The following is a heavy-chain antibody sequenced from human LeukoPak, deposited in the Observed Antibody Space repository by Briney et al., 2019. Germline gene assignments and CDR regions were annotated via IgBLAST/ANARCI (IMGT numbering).Heavy chain of an antibody. D-gene: IGHD1-1*01. CDR2: ISAYNGNT. J-gene: IGHJ3*02. Sequence: ASVKVSCKASGYTFTSYGISWVRQAPGQGLEWMGWISAYNGNTNYAQKFQGRVTITRNTSISTAYMELSSLRSEDTAVYYCARGTGTTVKGAFDIWGQGTMVTVSS. V-gene: IGHV1-18*01. CDR3: ARGTGTTVKGAFDI. CDR1: GYTFTSYG.